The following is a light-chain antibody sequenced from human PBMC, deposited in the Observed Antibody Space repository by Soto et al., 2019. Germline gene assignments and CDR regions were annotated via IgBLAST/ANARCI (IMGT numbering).Light chain of an antibody. CDR1: SSDVGTYNY. Sequence: QSVLTQPRSVSGSPKQSVTISCTGTSSDVGTYNYVSWFQQHPGKAPKLMISDVSKRPSGVPDRFSGSKSGNTASLTISGLQAEDDADYYCCSYAGSYILLFGGGTKLTVL. CDR2: DVS. V-gene: IGLV2-11*01. J-gene: IGLJ2*01. CDR3: CSYAGSYILL.